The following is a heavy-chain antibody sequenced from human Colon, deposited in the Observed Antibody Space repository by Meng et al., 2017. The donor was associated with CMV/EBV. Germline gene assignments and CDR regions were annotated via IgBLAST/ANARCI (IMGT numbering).Heavy chain of an antibody. V-gene: IGHV3-53*01. CDR1: GFAVSSNY. CDR2: IYSDTTGGST. J-gene: IGHJ4*02. CDR3: ARQNWND. D-gene: IGHD1-1*01. Sequence: GGSLRLSCAASGFAVSSNYMSWVRQAPGKGLEWVSMIYSDTTGGSTYYGASVKGRFTISRDNSKNIVYLKMNSLRGEDTAVYYCARQNWNDWGQGTLVTVSS.